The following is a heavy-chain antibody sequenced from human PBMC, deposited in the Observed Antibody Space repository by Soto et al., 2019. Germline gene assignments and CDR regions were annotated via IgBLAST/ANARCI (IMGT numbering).Heavy chain of an antibody. CDR2: INPNSGGT. J-gene: IGHJ6*02. CDR1: GYTCTGYY. Sequence: ASVKVSCKASGYTCTGYYMHWVRQAPGQGLEWMGWINPNSGGTNYAQKFQGWVTMTRDTSISTAYMELSRLRSDDTAVYYCARDKGGWRNSLGVWGQGTTVTSP. CDR3: ARDKGGWRNSLGV. V-gene: IGHV1-2*04. D-gene: IGHD6-19*01.